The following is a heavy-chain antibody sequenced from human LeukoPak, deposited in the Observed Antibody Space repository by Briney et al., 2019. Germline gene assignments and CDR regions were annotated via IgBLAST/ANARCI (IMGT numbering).Heavy chain of an antibody. CDR1: GFTFSDYY. Sequence: GGSLRLSCAASGFTFSDYYMSWIRQAPGKGLESLSYISGSGSDISCADSVNGRFTVSRDNAKKSLYLQMNSLRPEDTAMYYCSRGPRRLDYWGQGTLVTVSS. CDR3: SRGPRRLDY. V-gene: IGHV3-11*01. J-gene: IGHJ4*02. CDR2: ISGSGSDI.